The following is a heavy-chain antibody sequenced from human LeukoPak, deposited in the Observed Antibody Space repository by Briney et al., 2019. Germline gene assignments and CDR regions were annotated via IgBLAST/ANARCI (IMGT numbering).Heavy chain of an antibody. Sequence: GGSLRLPCAASGFTFSSYAMHWVRQAPGKGLEWVAVISYDGSNKYYADSVKGRFTISRDNSKNTLYLQMNSLRAEDTAVYYCACLVGASPSDYWGQGTLVTVSS. J-gene: IGHJ4*02. CDR2: ISYDGSNK. CDR1: GFTFSSYA. V-gene: IGHV3-30*04. D-gene: IGHD1-26*01. CDR3: ACLVGASPSDY.